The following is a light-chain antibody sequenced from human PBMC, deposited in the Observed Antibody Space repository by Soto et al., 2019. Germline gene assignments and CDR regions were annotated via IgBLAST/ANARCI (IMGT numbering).Light chain of an antibody. CDR3: HKFQSYATT. V-gene: IGKV1-13*02. J-gene: IGKJ4*01. CDR2: DPS. Sequence: AIQLTKSPSSMSASVGDRVTITCRAGQGISSALAWYQHKPGRAPRLLIYDPSSLQSGVSSRFSGSGSGTDFTLTISILQPEDFATYYCHKFQSYATTFGGGTKLEI. CDR1: QGISSA.